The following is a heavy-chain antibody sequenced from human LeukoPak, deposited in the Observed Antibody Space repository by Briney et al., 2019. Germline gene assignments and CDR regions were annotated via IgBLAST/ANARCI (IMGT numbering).Heavy chain of an antibody. CDR2: INPSGGST. V-gene: IGHV1-46*01. D-gene: IGHD2-15*01. Sequence: ASVKVSCRASGHTFTSYHMHWVRQAPGQGLEWMGIINPSGGSTSYAEKFQGRVTMTRDTSTSTVYMELSSLRSEDTAVYYCARVLGYCSGGSCYWHALDIWGQGTMVTVSS. CDR1: GHTFTSYH. J-gene: IGHJ3*02. CDR3: ARVLGYCSGGSCYWHALDI.